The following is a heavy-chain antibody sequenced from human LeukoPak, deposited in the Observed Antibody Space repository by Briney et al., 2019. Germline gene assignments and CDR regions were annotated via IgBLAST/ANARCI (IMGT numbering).Heavy chain of an antibody. CDR2: IYPRDSDT. V-gene: IGHV5-51*01. D-gene: IGHD2-15*01. CDR1: GYSFTSYW. Sequence: LGESLKISCKGSGYSFTSYWIGWVRQMPGKGLEWMGVIYPRDSDTRYSPSFQGQVTISADKSISTAYLQWSSLKAPDTAMYYCARLYRYCSGGDCYPYYFDNWGQGTLVTVSS. CDR3: ARLYRYCSGGDCYPYYFDN. J-gene: IGHJ4*02.